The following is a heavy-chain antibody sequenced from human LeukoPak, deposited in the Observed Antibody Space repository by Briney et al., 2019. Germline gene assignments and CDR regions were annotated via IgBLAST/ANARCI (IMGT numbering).Heavy chain of an antibody. CDR2: IIPILGIA. V-gene: IGHV1-69*04. CDR1: GYTFVRYA. D-gene: IGHD5-18*01. Sequence: GASVKVSCKASGYTFVRYAMNWVRQAPGQGLEWMGRIIPILGIANYAQKFQGRVTITADKSTSTAYMELSSLRSEDTAVYYCARVEALDTAMVTRGYFDYWGQGTLVTVSS. CDR3: ARVEALDTAMVTRGYFDY. J-gene: IGHJ4*02.